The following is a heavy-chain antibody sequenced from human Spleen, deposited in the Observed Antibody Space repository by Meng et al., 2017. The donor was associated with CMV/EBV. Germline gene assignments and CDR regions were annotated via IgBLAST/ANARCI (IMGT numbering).Heavy chain of an antibody. CDR1: GGTFSSYA. CDR2: IIPILGIA. J-gene: IGHJ4*02. V-gene: IGHV1-69*10. Sequence: SVKVSCKASGGTFSSYAISWVRQAPGQGLEWMGGIIPILGIANYAQKFQGRVTITADKSTSTAYMELSSLRSEDTAVYYCASNPARTISGYLRYFDYWGQGTLVTVSS. D-gene: IGHD3-22*01. CDR3: ASNPARTISGYLRYFDY.